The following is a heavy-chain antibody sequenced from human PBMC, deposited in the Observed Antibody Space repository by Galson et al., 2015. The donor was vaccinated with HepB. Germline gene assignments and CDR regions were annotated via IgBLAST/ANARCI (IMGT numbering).Heavy chain of an antibody. CDR1: GFTFSSYA. J-gene: IGHJ6*02. CDR3: AKASGADSKYVNYYYYNGMGV. Sequence: SLRLSCAASGFTFSSYAMSWVRQAPGKGLQWVSGISGSGGSTYYADSVKGRFTISRDNSKNRLYLQMNSLRAEDTAVYYCAKASGADSKYVNYYYYNGMGVWGQGTTVTVSS. D-gene: IGHD4-11*01. CDR2: ISGSGGST. V-gene: IGHV3-23*01.